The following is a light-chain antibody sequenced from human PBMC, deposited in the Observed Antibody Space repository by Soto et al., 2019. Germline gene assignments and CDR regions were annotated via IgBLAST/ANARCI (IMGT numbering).Light chain of an antibody. V-gene: IGKV3-20*01. CDR1: QSISHKY. CDR2: GVS. CDR3: QLYSGSPWT. J-gene: IGKJ1*01. Sequence: EIVLTQSPGTLSMSPGERATLSCRASQSISHKYLAWFQKRPGQAPRLLIHGVSVRATGIPDRFSASGFGTDFTLTISRLEPEDFAVYYCQLYSGSPWTFGQGTKV.